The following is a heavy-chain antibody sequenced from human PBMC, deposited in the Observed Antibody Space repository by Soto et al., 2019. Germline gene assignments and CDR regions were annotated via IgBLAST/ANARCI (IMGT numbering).Heavy chain of an antibody. J-gene: IGHJ2*01. Sequence: GWSLRLSCAASGFTFSSYWMHWVRQAPGKGLVWVSRINSDGSSTSYADSVKGRFTISRDNAKNTLYLQMNSLRAEDTAVYYCAREGILAGARVWYFDLWGRGTLVTVSS. V-gene: IGHV3-74*01. CDR3: AREGILAGARVWYFDL. CDR2: INSDGSST. CDR1: GFTFSSYW. D-gene: IGHD7-27*01.